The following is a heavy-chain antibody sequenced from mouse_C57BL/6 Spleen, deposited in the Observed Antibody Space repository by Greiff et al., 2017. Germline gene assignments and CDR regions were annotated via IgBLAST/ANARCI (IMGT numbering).Heavy chain of an antibody. CDR1: GYTFTDYY. Sequence: EVQLQQSGPELVKPGASVKISCKASGYTFTDYYMNWVKQSHGKSLEWIGDINPNNGGTSYNQKFKGKATLTVDKSSSTAYMERRSLTSEGSAVYYCARSPYYYGSSYINYWGQGTTLTVSS. V-gene: IGHV1-26*01. J-gene: IGHJ2*01. CDR2: INPNNGGT. CDR3: ARSPYYYGSSYINY. D-gene: IGHD1-1*01.